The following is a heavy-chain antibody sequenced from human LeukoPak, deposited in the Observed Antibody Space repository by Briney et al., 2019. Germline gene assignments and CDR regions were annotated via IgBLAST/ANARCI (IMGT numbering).Heavy chain of an antibody. D-gene: IGHD6-13*01. Sequence: SETLSLTCAVYGGSFSGYYWSWIRQPPGKGLEWIGEINHSGSTNYNPSLKSRVTISVDTSKNQFSLKLSSVTAADTAVYYCARIAAAGTRYYYCYGMDVWGQGTTVTVSS. CDR3: ARIAAAGTRYYYCYGMDV. J-gene: IGHJ6*02. V-gene: IGHV4-34*01. CDR2: INHSGST. CDR1: GGSFSGYY.